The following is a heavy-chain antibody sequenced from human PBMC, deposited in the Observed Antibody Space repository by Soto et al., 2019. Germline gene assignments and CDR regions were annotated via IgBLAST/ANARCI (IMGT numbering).Heavy chain of an antibody. V-gene: IGHV4-59*01. J-gene: IGHJ4*02. Sequence: QVQLQESGPGLVKPSETLSLTCTVSGGSISSYYWSWIRQPPGKGLEWIGYIYYSGSTNYNPSLKSRVTISVATSKNQFSLKLGSVTGADTAVYYCARGGYDYVWGSYRYMGAFDYWGEGTLVTVSS. CDR3: ARGGYDYVWGSYRYMGAFDY. CDR2: IYYSGST. D-gene: IGHD3-16*02. CDR1: GGSISSYY.